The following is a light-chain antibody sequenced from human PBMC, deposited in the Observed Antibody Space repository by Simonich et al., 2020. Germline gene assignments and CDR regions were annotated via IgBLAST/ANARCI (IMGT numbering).Light chain of an antibody. CDR2: WES. Sequence: DIVMTQSPDSLAVSLGERATLTCKSSQSVLYSSNNKNYLAWYQQKPGQPPKLLIYWESTRESGVPDRFSGSGSGTDFTLTISSLQAEDVAVYYCQQYYSTPFTFGPGTKVDIK. CDR1: QSVLYSSNNKNY. V-gene: IGKV4-1*01. J-gene: IGKJ3*01. CDR3: QQYYSTPFT.